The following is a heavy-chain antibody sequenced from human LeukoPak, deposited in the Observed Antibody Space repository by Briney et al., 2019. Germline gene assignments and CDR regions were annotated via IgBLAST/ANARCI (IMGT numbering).Heavy chain of an antibody. V-gene: IGHV3-11*04. CDR2: ISSSGHTI. CDR3: ARSLGYCTNGVCSDY. Sequence: PGGSLRLSCAVSGFTFSDYYMSWIRQAPGKGLEWLSYISSSGHTIYYADSVKGRFTISRDNAKNSLYLQMNSLRAEDTAVYYCARSLGYCTNGVCSDYWGQGTLVTVSS. CDR1: GFTFSDYY. J-gene: IGHJ4*02. D-gene: IGHD2-8*01.